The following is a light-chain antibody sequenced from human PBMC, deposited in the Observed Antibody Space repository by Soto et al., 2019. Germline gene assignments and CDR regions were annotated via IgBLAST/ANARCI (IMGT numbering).Light chain of an antibody. Sequence: EIVLTQSPGTLSLSPGERATLSCRASQSVSNNYLAWYQQKPGEAPRLLIYGASNRATGIPDRFSGSGSGTDFPLTISRLEPEDFTVYYWQQYGSSGTFGQGTKVAIK. CDR1: QSVSNNY. CDR2: GAS. V-gene: IGKV3-20*01. CDR3: QQYGSSGT. J-gene: IGKJ1*01.